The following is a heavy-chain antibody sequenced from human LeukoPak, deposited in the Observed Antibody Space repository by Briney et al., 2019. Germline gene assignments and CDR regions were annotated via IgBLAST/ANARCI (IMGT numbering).Heavy chain of an antibody. V-gene: IGHV3-48*03. Sequence: GGSLRLSCAASGFTFSSYEMNWVRQAPGKGLEWVSYISSSGSTIYYADSVKGRFTISRDNAKNSLYLQMNSLRAEDTAVYYCASPVTTYGGVDYWGQGTLVTVSS. D-gene: IGHD4-17*01. J-gene: IGHJ4*02. CDR1: GFTFSSYE. CDR2: ISSSGSTI. CDR3: ASPVTTYGGVDY.